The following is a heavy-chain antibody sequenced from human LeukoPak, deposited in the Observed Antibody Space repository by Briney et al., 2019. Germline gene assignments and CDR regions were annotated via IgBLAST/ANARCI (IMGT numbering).Heavy chain of an antibody. D-gene: IGHD3-22*01. CDR1: GITFSSYS. CDR3: VRDSSGSY. CDR2: ISADSSYI. J-gene: IGHJ4*02. Sequence: GGSLRLSCAASGITFSSYSMNWVRQAPGKGLEWVSCISADSSYIYYADSVKGRFTISRDNAKNTLYLQMNSLRAEDTAVYYCVRDSSGSYWGQGTLVTVSS. V-gene: IGHV3-21*01.